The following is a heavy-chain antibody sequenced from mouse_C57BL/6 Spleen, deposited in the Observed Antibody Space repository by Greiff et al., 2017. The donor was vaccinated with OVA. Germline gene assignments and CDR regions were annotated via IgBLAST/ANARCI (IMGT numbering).Heavy chain of an antibody. CDR1: GYTFTSYW. V-gene: IGHV1-64*01. CDR2: IHPNSGST. J-gene: IGHJ4*01. Sequence: QVQLQQPGAELVKPGASVKLSCKASGYTFTSYWMHWVKQRPGQGLEWIGMIHPNSGSTNYNQKFKSKATLTVDKSSSTAYMQLSSLTSEDSAVYYCAREAGSLMSWDYWGQGTSVTVSS. D-gene: IGHD3-2*02. CDR3: AREAGSLMSWDY.